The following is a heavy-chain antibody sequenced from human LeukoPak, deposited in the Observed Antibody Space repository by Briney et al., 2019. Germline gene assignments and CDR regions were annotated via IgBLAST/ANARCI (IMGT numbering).Heavy chain of an antibody. CDR3: AKDLAGGRLGPYYFDY. J-gene: IGHJ4*02. Sequence: GGSLRLSCAASGFTFSSYWMSWVRQAPGKGLEWVAFIRYDGSNKYYADSVKGRFTISRDNSKNTLYLQMNSLRAEDTAVYYCAKDLAGGRLGPYYFDYWGQGTLVTVSS. CDR1: GFTFSSYW. CDR2: IRYDGSNK. V-gene: IGHV3-30*02. D-gene: IGHD6-19*01.